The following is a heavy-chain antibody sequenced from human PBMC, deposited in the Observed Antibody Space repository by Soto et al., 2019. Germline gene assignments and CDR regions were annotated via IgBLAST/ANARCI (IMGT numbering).Heavy chain of an antibody. CDR1: GFTFSDHC. D-gene: IGHD3-10*01. J-gene: IGHJ4*02. CDR2: IIYDGSDK. CDR3: AAHGSGTSFYFDS. V-gene: IGHV3-30*03. Sequence: PGGSLRLSCAASGFTFSDHCMDWVRQAPAKGLEWVAVIIYDGSDKFYADSVKGRFTVSRDNSKNTLYLQMNSLRAEDTAVYYCAAHGSGTSFYFDSWGQGTLVTVSS.